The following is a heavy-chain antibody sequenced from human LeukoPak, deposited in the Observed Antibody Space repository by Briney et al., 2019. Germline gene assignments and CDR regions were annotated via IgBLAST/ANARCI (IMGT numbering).Heavy chain of an antibody. CDR1: GNYW. Sequence: GGSLRLSCAASGNYWMHWVRLAPGKGLEWVANIKEDGTETYYVDSVKGRFTISRDNAKNSLYLQMNSLRVEDTAVYYCAKEGRSLQTYWGQGTLVTVSS. D-gene: IGHD5-24*01. V-gene: IGHV3-7*03. CDR3: AKEGRSLQTY. CDR2: IKEDGTET. J-gene: IGHJ4*02.